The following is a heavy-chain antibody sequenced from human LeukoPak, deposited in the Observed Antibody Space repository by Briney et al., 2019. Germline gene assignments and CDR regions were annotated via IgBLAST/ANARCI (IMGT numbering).Heavy chain of an antibody. D-gene: IGHD3-22*01. V-gene: IGHV3-74*01. CDR1: GFTFSNSW. J-gene: IGHJ4*02. CDR3: ARGGSGYCNY. Sequence: GGALRLSCAASGFTFSNSWMHCVRQAPGKGLVWVSRINSDGSIASYADSVKGRFTISRDNAKNTLDLEMNSRRAEHTALYYCARGGSGYCNYWGQGTLVTVSS. CDR2: INSDGSIA.